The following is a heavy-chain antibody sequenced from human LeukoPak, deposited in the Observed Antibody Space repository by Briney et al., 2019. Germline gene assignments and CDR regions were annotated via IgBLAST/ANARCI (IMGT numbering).Heavy chain of an antibody. CDR3: ARHLTRGTTMISWIDY. CDR1: GGSINSTSYY. CDR2: IYYSGRT. Sequence: SETLSLTCTVSGGSINSTSYYWGWIRQPPGKGLEWIGTIYYSGRTHYNPSLKSRVTISVDTSKNQFSLNLSSMTAADTAVYYCARHLTRGTTMISWIDYWGQGTLVTVSS. D-gene: IGHD1-1*01. J-gene: IGHJ4*02. V-gene: IGHV4-39*01.